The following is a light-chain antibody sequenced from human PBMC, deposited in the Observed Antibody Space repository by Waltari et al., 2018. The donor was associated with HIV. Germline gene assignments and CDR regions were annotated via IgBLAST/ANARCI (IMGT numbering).Light chain of an antibody. CDR3: QAWDSSTVL. Sequence: SYELTQPPSVSVSPGQTASITCSGDKLGDKYACWYQQKPGQSPVVVIYQDSKRPSGCPERFSGSNSGNTATLTISGTQAMDEADYYCQAWDSSTVLFGGGTKLTVL. V-gene: IGLV3-1*01. CDR2: QDS. J-gene: IGLJ2*01. CDR1: KLGDKY.